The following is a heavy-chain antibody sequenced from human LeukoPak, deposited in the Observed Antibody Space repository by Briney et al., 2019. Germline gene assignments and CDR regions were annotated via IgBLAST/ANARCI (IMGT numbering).Heavy chain of an antibody. CDR3: ARGTDWYSSSWSLDY. Sequence: SETLSLTCAVSGYSISSGYYWGWIRQPPGKGLEWIGSIYHSGSTYYNPSLKSRVTISVDTSKNQFSLKLSSVTAADTAVYYCARGTDWYSSSWSLDYWGQGTLVTVPS. D-gene: IGHD6-13*01. CDR2: IYHSGST. J-gene: IGHJ4*02. V-gene: IGHV4-38-2*01. CDR1: GYSISSGYY.